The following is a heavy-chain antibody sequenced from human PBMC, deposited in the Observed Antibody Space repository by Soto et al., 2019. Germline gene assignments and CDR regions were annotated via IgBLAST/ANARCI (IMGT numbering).Heavy chain of an antibody. CDR2: INAHSGGT. CDR3: AKDVTRQIAYWLAP. D-gene: IGHD3-16*01. CDR1: GFSFTGYY. J-gene: IGHJ5*02. V-gene: IGHV1-2*02. Sequence: SVQVSCKASGFSFTGYYIHWLRQAPGQGLEWMGWINAHSGGTEYAQKFQGRVTLTRDTSIATAYLTLTSLTSDDTALYYCAKDVTRQIAYWLAPCGQGIQVTVYS.